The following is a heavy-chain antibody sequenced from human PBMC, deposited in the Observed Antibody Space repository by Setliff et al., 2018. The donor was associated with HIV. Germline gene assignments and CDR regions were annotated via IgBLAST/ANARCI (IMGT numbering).Heavy chain of an antibody. CDR2: IFYSGNT. CDR1: GDSISIHY. Sequence: SETLSLTCTVSGDSISIHYWGWIRQPPGKGLEWIATIFYSGNTYYNPSLKSRVTISVDTSKNQFSLKLRSVTAADTAVYYCARVNAVRGVSWSNWFDPWGQGTLVTVSS. CDR3: ARVNAVRGVSWSNWFDP. D-gene: IGHD3-10*01. V-gene: IGHV4-39*01. J-gene: IGHJ5*02.